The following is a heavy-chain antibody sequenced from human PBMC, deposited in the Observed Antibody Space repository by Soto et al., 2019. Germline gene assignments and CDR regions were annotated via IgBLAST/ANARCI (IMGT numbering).Heavy chain of an antibody. J-gene: IGHJ4*02. V-gene: IGHV1-18*01. Sequence: ASVKVSCKASGYTFTNYGISWVRQAPGQGLEWMGWISTYNGNTKYTQKLQGRVTMTTDTSTSTAYMELRSLRSDDTAVYYCARELNFAFDYWGQGTLVTVSS. D-gene: IGHD2-8*01. CDR1: GYTFTNYG. CDR2: ISTYNGNT. CDR3: ARELNFAFDY.